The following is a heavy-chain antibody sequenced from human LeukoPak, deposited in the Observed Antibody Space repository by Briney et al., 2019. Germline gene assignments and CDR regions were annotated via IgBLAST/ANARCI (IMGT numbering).Heavy chain of an antibody. J-gene: IGHJ4*02. CDR3: AMSSSAYYFDY. CDR2: IKQDGSEK. D-gene: IGHD6-6*01. V-gene: IGHV3-7*05. CDR1: GFIFSTSW. Sequence: PGGSLRLSCAASGFIFSTSWMSWVRQAPGKGLEWVANIKQDGSEKYYVDSVKGRFTISRDNAKKSLFLQINILRAEDTAVYYCAMSSSAYYFDYWGQGTLVTVSS.